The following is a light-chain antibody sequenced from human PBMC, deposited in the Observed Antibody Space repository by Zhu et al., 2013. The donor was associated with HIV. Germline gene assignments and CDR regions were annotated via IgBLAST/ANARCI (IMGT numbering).Light chain of an antibody. V-gene: IGKV1-5*03. CDR3: QHYDGNSGT. J-gene: IGKJ1*01. CDR2: QAS. Sequence: DIQMTQSPSTLSASAGDRVTITCRASQSISGWLAWYQQKPGKAPKLLIYQASSLEIGVPSRFIGSGSGTEFTLTIAGLQPDDFATYYCQHYDGNSGTFGQGTKVEIK. CDR1: QSISGW.